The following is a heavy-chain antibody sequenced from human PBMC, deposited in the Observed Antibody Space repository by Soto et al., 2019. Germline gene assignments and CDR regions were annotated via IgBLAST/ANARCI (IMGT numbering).Heavy chain of an antibody. CDR2: IYHSGST. D-gene: IGHD6-13*01. V-gene: IGHV4-4*02. J-gene: IGHJ2*01. Sequence: QVQLQESGPGLVKPSGTLSLTCAVSGGSISSSNWWSWVRQPPGKGLEWIVEIYHSGSTNYNPSLKSRVTISVDKSKNQFSLKLSSVTAADTAVYYCAREGIAAAGTSRYFDLWGRGTLVTVSS. CDR1: GGSISSSNW. CDR3: AREGIAAAGTSRYFDL.